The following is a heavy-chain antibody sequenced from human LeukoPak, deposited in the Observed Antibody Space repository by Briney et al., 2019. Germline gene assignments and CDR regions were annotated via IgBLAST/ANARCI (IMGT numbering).Heavy chain of an antibody. D-gene: IGHD2-2*01. CDR1: GGSISNYY. J-gene: IGHJ6*04. CDR2: IYDGGST. V-gene: IGHV4-59*01. CDR3: ARDCSSSSCYLPDV. Sequence: SETLSLTCTVSGGSISNYYWSWIRQPPGKGLEWIGYIYDGGSTNYNPSLKNRVTISADTSKNQFSLKVNSATTADTAVYYCARDCSSSSCYLPDVWGKGTTVTVSS.